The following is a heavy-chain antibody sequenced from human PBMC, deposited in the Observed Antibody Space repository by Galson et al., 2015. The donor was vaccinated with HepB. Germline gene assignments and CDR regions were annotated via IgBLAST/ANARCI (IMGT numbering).Heavy chain of an antibody. J-gene: IGHJ6*02. V-gene: IGHV3-30*04. Sequence: SLRLSCAASGFTFSSYAMHWVRQAPGKGLEWVAVISYDGSNKYYADSVKGRFTISRDNSKNTLYLQMNSLRAEDTAVYYCARERGYSYGPYYYYYYGMDVWGQGTTVTVSS. CDR2: ISYDGSNK. CDR3: ARERGYSYGPYYYYYYGMDV. CDR1: GFTFSSYA. D-gene: IGHD5-18*01.